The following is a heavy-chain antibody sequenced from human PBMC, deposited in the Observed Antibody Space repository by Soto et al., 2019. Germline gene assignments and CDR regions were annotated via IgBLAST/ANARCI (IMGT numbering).Heavy chain of an antibody. Sequence: PGGSLRLSCAGSGFTFGDSYMSWIRQAPGKGLEWLSYISPGSRYPAYADSVKGRFTISRDNAKRSLYLQMMSLTAEDTAIYYYVRGGGGGRFDPWGQGTMVTVSS. D-gene: IGHD2-15*01. CDR2: ISPGSRYP. V-gene: IGHV3-11*06. CDR1: GFTFGDSY. CDR3: VRGGGGGRFDP. J-gene: IGHJ5*02.